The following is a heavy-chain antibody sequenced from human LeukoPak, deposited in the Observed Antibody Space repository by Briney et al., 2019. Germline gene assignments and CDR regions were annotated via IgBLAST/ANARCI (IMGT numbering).Heavy chain of an antibody. D-gene: IGHD3-3*01. CDR3: AKVGRGNFGVVIDYFDY. Sequence: PGGSLRLSCAASGFTFSNYAILWVRQAPGKGLEWVSAISGSGGSTYDADSVKGRFTISRDNSKNTLYLQMNSLRAEDTAVYYCAKVGRGNFGVVIDYFDYWGQGTLVTVSS. J-gene: IGHJ4*02. CDR2: ISGSGGST. CDR1: GFTFSNYA. V-gene: IGHV3-23*01.